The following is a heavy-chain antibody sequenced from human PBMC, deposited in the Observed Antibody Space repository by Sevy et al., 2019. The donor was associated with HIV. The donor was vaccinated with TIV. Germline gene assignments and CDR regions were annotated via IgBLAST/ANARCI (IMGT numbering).Heavy chain of an antibody. CDR3: ARESYDFWTGPVDYDYGMDV. D-gene: IGHD3-3*01. CDR2: INPKSGST. J-gene: IGHJ6*02. CDR1: GYTFSDNGYY. Sequence: ASVKVSCKASGYTFSDNGYYVHWVRQAPGQGLEWMGWINPKSGSTNYAQKFQGRVTMTRDTSVSTANMVLSRLGSDDTAVYYCARESYDFWTGPVDYDYGMDVWGQGTTVTVSS. V-gene: IGHV1-2*02.